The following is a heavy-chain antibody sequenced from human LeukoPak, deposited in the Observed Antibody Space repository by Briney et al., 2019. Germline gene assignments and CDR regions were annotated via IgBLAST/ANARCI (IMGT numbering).Heavy chain of an antibody. Sequence: SETLSLTCTVSRGSISSSSYFWDCIRHPPGKGLECIGNIYYSGITDYNPSLKSRVTMSVDTSNNQFSLQVNSVTAADTAVYYCARHGAYGALEIWGQGTMVTVSS. CDR3: ARHGAYGALEI. J-gene: IGHJ3*02. CDR1: RGSISSSSYF. CDR2: IYYSGIT. D-gene: IGHD3-10*01. V-gene: IGHV4-39*01.